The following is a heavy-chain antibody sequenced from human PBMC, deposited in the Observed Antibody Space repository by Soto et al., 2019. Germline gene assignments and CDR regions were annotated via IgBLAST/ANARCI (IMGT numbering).Heavy chain of an antibody. CDR3: ARDIGRITIFGVDNPIYYGMDV. CDR1: GFTFSSYG. Sequence: GGSLRLSCAASGFTFSSYGMHWVRQAPGKGLEWVAVIWYDGSNKYYADSVKGRFTISRDNSKNTLYLQMNSLRAEDTAVYYCARDIGRITIFGVDNPIYYGMDVWGQGTTVTVSS. D-gene: IGHD3-3*01. CDR2: IWYDGSNK. V-gene: IGHV3-33*01. J-gene: IGHJ6*02.